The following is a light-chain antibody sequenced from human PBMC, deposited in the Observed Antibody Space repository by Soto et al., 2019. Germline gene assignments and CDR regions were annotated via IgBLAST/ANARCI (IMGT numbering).Light chain of an antibody. V-gene: IGLV1-44*01. CDR1: TSNLGGNT. Sequence: QSVLTQPPSVSGTPGHKVSISCSGSTSNLGGNTVNWYQQFPGTAPKLLIYRNNQRPSGVPDRFSGSKSGTSASLAISGLPSEDEADYYCAAWDDSLSGWVFGGGTKLTVL. CDR3: AAWDDSLSGWV. J-gene: IGLJ3*02. CDR2: RNN.